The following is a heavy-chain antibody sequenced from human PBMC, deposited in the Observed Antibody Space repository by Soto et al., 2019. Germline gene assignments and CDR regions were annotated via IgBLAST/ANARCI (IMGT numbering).Heavy chain of an antibody. CDR3: ARGSDWFGP. V-gene: IGHV4-30-2*01. CDR1: GGSINIVVSS. J-gene: IGHJ5*02. CDR2: IYHSGIT. Sequence: QLQLQESGSGLVKPSQTLSLTCAVSGGSINIVVSSWSWIRQPPGKGLEYIGYIYHSGITYYNPSLKSRVTISVDRSKNQFSLKLSSVTAADTAVYYCARGSDWFGPWGQGTLVTVSS.